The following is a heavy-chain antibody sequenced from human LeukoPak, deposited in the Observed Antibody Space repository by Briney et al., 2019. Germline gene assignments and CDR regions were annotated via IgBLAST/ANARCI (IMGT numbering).Heavy chain of an antibody. J-gene: IGHJ4*02. V-gene: IGHV4-34*01. CDR2: INHSGST. CDR1: GGSFXGYY. D-gene: IGHD3-22*01. CDR3: ARRATYYYDSSGYYY. Sequence: ETLSLTCXXXGGSFXGYYWSWIRQPPGKGLEWIGEINHSGSTNYNPSLKSRVTISVDTSKNQFSLKLSSVTAADTAVFYCARRATYYYDSSGYYYWGQGTLVTVSS.